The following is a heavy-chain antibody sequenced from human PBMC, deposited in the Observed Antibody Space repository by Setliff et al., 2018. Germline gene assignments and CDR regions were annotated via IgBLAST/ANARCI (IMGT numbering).Heavy chain of an antibody. CDR2: VFSGDSDT. CDR1: GYRFTTYW. D-gene: IGHD3-16*01. V-gene: IGHV5-51*01. Sequence: PGESLKISCKGSGYRFTTYWIGWVRQMPGKGLEWMGIVFSGDSDTRYSPSFQGQVTISADKSISTAYLQWSSLKASDTAIYYCAIIDDAIMDLDYWGQGTLVTVSS. J-gene: IGHJ4*02. CDR3: AIIDDAIMDLDY.